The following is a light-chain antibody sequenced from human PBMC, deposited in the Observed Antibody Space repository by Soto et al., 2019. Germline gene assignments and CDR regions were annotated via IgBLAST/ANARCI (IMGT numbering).Light chain of an antibody. Sequence: DIQLTQSPSFLSASVGDRVTITCRASQGISSYLGWYQQKPGKAPNLLIYAASTFQSGVPSRFSGSGSGTEFTLTISSLQPEDFATYYCQQLNSYLAFGGGTKVEIK. J-gene: IGKJ4*01. V-gene: IGKV1-9*01. CDR1: QGISSY. CDR2: AAS. CDR3: QQLNSYLA.